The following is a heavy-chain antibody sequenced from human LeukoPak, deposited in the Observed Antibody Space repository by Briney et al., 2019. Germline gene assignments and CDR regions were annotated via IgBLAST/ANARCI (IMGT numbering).Heavy chain of an antibody. CDR1: GYTFTGYY. CDR2: INPNSGGT. J-gene: IGHJ4*02. V-gene: IGHV1-2*02. D-gene: IGHD6-19*01. CDR3: ARDQVAGTHIKDY. Sequence: GASVKVSCKASGYTFTGYYMHWVRQAPGQGLEWMGWINPNSGGTNYAQKFQGRDTMTRDTSISTAYMELSRLRSDDTAVYYCARDQVAGTHIKDYWGQGDLVPVSS.